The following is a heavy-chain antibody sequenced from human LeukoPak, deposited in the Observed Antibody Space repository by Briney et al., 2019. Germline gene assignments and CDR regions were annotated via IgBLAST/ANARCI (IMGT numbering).Heavy chain of an antibody. Sequence: GGSLRLSCAVSGFAFSSLAMHLVRQAPGKGLEWVAFISYDGNNQYYADSVKGRFTISRDNSKNTLYLQMNNLRAEDTAIYYCARVGSRYCSGANCYDGFWGQGTLVSVSS. V-gene: IGHV3-30-3*01. CDR1: GFAFSSLA. J-gene: IGHJ4*02. D-gene: IGHD2-15*01. CDR3: ARVGSRYCSGANCYDGF. CDR2: ISYDGNNQ.